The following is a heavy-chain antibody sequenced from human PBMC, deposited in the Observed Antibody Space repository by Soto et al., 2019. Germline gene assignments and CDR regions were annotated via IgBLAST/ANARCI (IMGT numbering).Heavy chain of an antibody. J-gene: IGHJ4*02. CDR3: TTDLPTLIPQVDS. D-gene: IGHD4-4*01. V-gene: IGHV3-73*01. CDR2: IRNKDNNY. Sequence: PGGSLRLSCAASGFTFSESAMHWVRQASGKGLEWVGRIRNKDNNYAAPVKDRFTISRDDSKNTLYLQMNSLKTEDTGVYFCTTDLPTLIPQVDSWGQGTLVTVSS. CDR1: GFTFSESA.